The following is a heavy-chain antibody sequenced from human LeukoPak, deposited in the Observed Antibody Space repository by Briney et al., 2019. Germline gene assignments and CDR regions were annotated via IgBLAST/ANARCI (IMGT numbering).Heavy chain of an antibody. CDR2: INHSGST. Sequence: KPSETLSLTCAVYGGSFSGYYWSWIRQPPGKGLELIGEINHSGSTNYNPALKGRVTISVDTSKNQFSLKLSSVTAADTAVYYCARGRLKQWLVRYADYYYGMDVWGQGTTVTVSS. CDR3: ARGRLKQWLVRYADYYYGMDV. D-gene: IGHD6-19*01. V-gene: IGHV4-34*01. CDR1: GGSFSGYY. J-gene: IGHJ6*02.